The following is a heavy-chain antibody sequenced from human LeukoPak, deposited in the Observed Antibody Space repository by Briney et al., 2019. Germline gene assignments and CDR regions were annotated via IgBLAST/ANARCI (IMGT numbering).Heavy chain of an antibody. Sequence: GKINHSGSTNYNPSLKSRVPISVDTSKNQFSLKLSSVTAADTAVYYCARGRAITTSLDYWGQGTLVTVSS. CDR3: ARGRAITTSLDY. CDR2: INHSGST. V-gene: IGHV4-34*01. J-gene: IGHJ4*02. D-gene: IGHD1-1*01.